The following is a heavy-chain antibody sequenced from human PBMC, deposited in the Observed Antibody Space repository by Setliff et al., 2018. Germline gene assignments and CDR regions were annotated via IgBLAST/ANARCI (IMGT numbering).Heavy chain of an antibody. CDR3: ARDWNADSGSYDYYYGMDV. D-gene: IGHD1-26*01. CDR1: GYTFTSYD. Sequence: ASVKVSCKASGYTFTSYDINWVRQATGQGLEWMGWMNPNSGSTSYAQKFQGRVTMTRDTSTSTVYMELSSLSSEDTAVYYCARDWNADSGSYDYYYGMDVWGQGTTVTVAS. CDR2: MNPNSGST. V-gene: IGHV1-8*02. J-gene: IGHJ6*02.